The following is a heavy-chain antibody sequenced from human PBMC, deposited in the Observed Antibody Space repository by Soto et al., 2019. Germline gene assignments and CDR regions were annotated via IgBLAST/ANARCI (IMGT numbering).Heavy chain of an antibody. CDR1: GGSISSSNW. V-gene: IGHV4-4*02. Sequence: QVHLQESGPGLVKPSGTLSLTCAVSGGSISSSNWWSWVRQPPVKGLEWIGEIYHSGSTNYNPSLKSRVTISVDKSTNQFSLKLSSVTAADTAVYYCAGRYSSGWYWFDPWGQGTLVTVSS. J-gene: IGHJ5*02. CDR3: AGRYSSGWYWFDP. CDR2: IYHSGST. D-gene: IGHD6-19*01.